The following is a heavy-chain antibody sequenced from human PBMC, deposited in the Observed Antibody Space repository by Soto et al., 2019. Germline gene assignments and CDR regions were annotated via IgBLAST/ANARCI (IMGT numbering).Heavy chain of an antibody. CDR1: GGTFSSYA. CDR2: IIPIFGTA. D-gene: IGHD3-10*01. V-gene: IGHV1-69*01. Sequence: QVQLVQSGAEVKKPGSSVKVSCKASGGTFSSYAISWVRQAPGQGLEWMGGIIPIFGTANYAQKFQGRVTITADESTSTAYMELSSLRSEDTAVYYCASEGEGFNYYGSASYYSFDYWGQGTLVTVSS. CDR3: ASEGEGFNYYGSASYYSFDY. J-gene: IGHJ4*02.